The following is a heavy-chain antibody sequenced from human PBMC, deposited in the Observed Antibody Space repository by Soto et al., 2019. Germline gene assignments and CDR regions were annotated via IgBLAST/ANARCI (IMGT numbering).Heavy chain of an antibody. Sequence: PSETLSLTCTVSGGSISSYYWSWIRQPPGKGLEWIGYIYYSGSTNYNPSLKSRVTISVDTSKNQFSLKLSSVTAADTAVYYCARGKYVFGSRYLIRYWGQGPLVTVSP. CDR1: GGSISSYY. CDR3: ARGKYVFGSRYLIRY. V-gene: IGHV4-59*01. J-gene: IGHJ4*02. CDR2: IYYSGST. D-gene: IGHD3-3*01.